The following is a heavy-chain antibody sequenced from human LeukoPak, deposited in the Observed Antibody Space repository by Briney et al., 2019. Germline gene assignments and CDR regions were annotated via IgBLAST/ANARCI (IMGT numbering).Heavy chain of an antibody. Sequence: SETLSLTCTVSGGSISSYYWSWIRQPPGKGLEWIGYIYYSGSTNYYPSLKSRVTISVDTSKNQFSLKLSSVTAADTAVYYCARHGMDGDSHDYWGQGTLVTVSS. D-gene: IGHD4-17*01. J-gene: IGHJ4*02. CDR3: ARHGMDGDSHDY. CDR2: IYYSGST. V-gene: IGHV4-59*08. CDR1: GGSISSYY.